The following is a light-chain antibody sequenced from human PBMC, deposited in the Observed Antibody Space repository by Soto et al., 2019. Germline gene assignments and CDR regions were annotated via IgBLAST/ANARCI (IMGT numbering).Light chain of an antibody. CDR2: AVS. V-gene: IGLV2-14*03. CDR1: SSDVGGYNY. Sequence: QSALTQPASVSGSPGQSITISCTGTSSDVGGYNYVSWFQQHPGKAPKLMIYAVSNRPSGVSNRFSGSKSGNTASLTISGLQAEDEADYYCSSYTSSSTDVFGTGTKLTV. J-gene: IGLJ1*01. CDR3: SSYTSSSTDV.